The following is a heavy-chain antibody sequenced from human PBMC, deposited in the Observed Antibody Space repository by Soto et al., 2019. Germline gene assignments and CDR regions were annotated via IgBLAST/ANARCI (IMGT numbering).Heavy chain of an antibody. CDR3: VTDFWTLDP. CDR2: IKRKTEGGTT. D-gene: IGHD3-3*01. Sequence: PGGSLRLSCAASGFTFSDYYMNWVRQAPGKGLEWVGQIKRKTEGGTTDYATPVKGRFTISRDDSKNTVYLQMNSLQIDDTAIYYCVTDFWTLDPWGQGTLVTVS. CDR1: GFTFSDYY. J-gene: IGHJ5*02. V-gene: IGHV3-15*07.